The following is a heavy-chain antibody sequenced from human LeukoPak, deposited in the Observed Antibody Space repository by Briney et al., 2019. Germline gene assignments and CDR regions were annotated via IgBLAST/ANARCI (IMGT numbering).Heavy chain of an antibody. CDR1: GGSFSSSSYY. CDR3: ASGGPIVVVVAARIWFDP. Sequence: SETLSLTCTVSGGSFSSSSYYWGWIRQPPGKGLEWIGSIYYSGSTYYNPSLKSRVTISVDTSKNQFSLKLSSVTAADTAVYYCASGGPIVVVVAARIWFDPWGQGTLVTVSS. J-gene: IGHJ5*02. CDR2: IYYSGST. V-gene: IGHV4-39*01. D-gene: IGHD2-15*01.